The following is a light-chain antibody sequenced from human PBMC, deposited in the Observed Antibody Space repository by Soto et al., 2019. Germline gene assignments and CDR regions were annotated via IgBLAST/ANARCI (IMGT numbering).Light chain of an antibody. Sequence: SYELTQPPSVSVAPGKTARITCGGNNIGSKSVHWYQQKPGQAPVLVIYYDNDRPSGIPERFSGSNSGNTATLTISRVEAGDEADYYCQVWDSSSDGVFGGGTKLTVL. CDR1: NIGSKS. J-gene: IGLJ3*02. CDR2: YDN. CDR3: QVWDSSSDGV. V-gene: IGLV3-21*04.